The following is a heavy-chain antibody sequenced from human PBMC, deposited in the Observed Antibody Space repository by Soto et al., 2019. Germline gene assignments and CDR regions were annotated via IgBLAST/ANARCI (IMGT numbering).Heavy chain of an antibody. J-gene: IGHJ4*02. Sequence: SETLSLTCTLSGGPISSYYWSWIRQPPGKGLEWIGYIYYSGSTNYNPSLKSRVTISVDTSKNQFSLKLSSVTAADTAVYYCAGGSYYDYIWGSYSYYFDYWGQGTLVTVSS. CDR2: IYYSGST. V-gene: IGHV4-59*01. CDR1: GGPISSYY. CDR3: AGGSYYDYIWGSYSYYFDY. D-gene: IGHD3-16*01.